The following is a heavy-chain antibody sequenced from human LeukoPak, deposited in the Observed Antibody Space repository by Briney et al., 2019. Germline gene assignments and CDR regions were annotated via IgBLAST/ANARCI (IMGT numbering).Heavy chain of an antibody. D-gene: IGHD5-12*01. CDR2: ISNDGGGI. V-gene: IGHV3-23*01. Sequence: GGSLRLSCAASGFTFSSFAMSWVRQAPGKGLQWVSAISNDGGGITYADFVKGRFTISKDNSKNTLFLQMNSLRAEDTALYYCAKGGSGYFLDLWGQGTLVTVSS. CDR1: GFTFSSFA. J-gene: IGHJ5*02. CDR3: AKGGSGYFLDL.